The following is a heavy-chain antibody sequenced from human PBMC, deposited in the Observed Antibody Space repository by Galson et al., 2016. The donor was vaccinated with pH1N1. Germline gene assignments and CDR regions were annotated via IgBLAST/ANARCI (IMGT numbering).Heavy chain of an antibody. Sequence: SLRLSCAASKFSFRSFGMHWVRQAPGKGLEYVSAISYNGGSTYYGNSVKGRFTISRDNSKNTLYLQMGSLRAGDTAVYYCTRDLRPSSSGYYSLDYWGQGTLVTISS. D-gene: IGHD3-22*01. CDR3: TRDLRPSSSGYYSLDY. CDR2: ISYNGGST. J-gene: IGHJ4*02. V-gene: IGHV3-64*01. CDR1: KFSFRSFG.